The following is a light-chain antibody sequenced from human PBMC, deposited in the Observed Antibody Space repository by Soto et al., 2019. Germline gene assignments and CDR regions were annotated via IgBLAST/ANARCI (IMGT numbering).Light chain of an antibody. CDR1: QSISSY. J-gene: IGKJ5*01. CDR3: QLSYSTPRT. V-gene: IGKV1-39*01. CDR2: AAS. Sequence: DIQMTQSPSSLSASVGDRVTITCRASQSISSYLNWYQQKPGKAPKLLIYAASSLQSGVPSRFSGSGSGTDFTLTIISLQPEDFATYYCQLSYSTPRTFGQGTRLEIK.